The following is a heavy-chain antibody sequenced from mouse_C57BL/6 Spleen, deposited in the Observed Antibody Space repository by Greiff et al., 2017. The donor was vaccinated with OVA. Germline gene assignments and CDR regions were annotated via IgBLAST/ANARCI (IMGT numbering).Heavy chain of an antibody. CDR1: GYTFTSYW. D-gene: IGHD1-1*01. CDR3: AATVVADY. CDR2: IDPSDSYT. J-gene: IGHJ2*01. V-gene: IGHV1-50*01. Sequence: QVQLQQSGAELVKPGASVKLSCKASGYTFTSYWMPWVKQRPGQGLEWLGEIDPSDSYTNYNQKFKGKATLTVDTSSSTAYMQLSSLTSEDSAVYYCAATVVADYWGQGTTLTVSS.